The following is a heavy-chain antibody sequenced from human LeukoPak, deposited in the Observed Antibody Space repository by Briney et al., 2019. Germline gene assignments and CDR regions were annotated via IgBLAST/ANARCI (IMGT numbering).Heavy chain of an antibody. V-gene: IGHV3-74*01. CDR2: INSDGSST. CDR3: ARHFYDTSGYSY. J-gene: IGHJ4*02. CDR1: GFTFSSYW. D-gene: IGHD3-22*01. Sequence: PGGSLTLSCAASGFTFSSYWMHWVRQAPGKGLVWVSRINSDGSSTTYADSVKGRFTISRGNAKNTLYLQMNSLRAEDTAVYYCARHFYDTSGYSYWGQGTLVTVSS.